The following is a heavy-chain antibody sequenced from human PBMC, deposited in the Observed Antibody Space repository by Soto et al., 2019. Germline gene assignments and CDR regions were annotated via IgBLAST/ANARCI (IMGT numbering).Heavy chain of an antibody. D-gene: IGHD3-22*01. CDR2: FDPEYGET. J-gene: IGHJ6*04. CDR3: ATSSDDSRGYHGGYYYYYGMDV. CDR1: GYTLTELS. V-gene: IGHV1-24*01. Sequence: ASVKVSCKVSGYTLTELSMHWVRQAPGKGLEWMGGFDPEYGETIYAQKFQGRVTMTEYTSTDTAYMELSTLTSEETAMYYCATSSDDSRGYHGGYYYYYGMDVWGKRTTVTVSS.